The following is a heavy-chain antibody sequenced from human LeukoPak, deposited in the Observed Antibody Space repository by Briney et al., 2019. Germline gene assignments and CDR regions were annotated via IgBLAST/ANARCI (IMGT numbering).Heavy chain of an antibody. J-gene: IGHJ5*02. D-gene: IGHD3-22*01. CDR2: INPNSGGT. V-gene: IGHV1-2*02. Sequence: PRASVKVSCKASGYTFTGYYMHWVRQAPGQGLEWMGWINPNSGGTNYAQKFQGRVTMTRDTSISTAYMELSRLRSDDTAVYYCARDLGSSGYSILGPCGFDPWGQGTLVTVSS. CDR3: ARDLGSSGYSILGPCGFDP. CDR1: GYTFTGYY.